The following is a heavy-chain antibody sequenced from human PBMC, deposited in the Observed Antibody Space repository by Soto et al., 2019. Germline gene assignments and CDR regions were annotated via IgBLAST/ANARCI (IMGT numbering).Heavy chain of an antibody. V-gene: IGHV3-23*01. J-gene: IGHJ6*02. D-gene: IGHD2-15*01. CDR2: IGRGDDK. CDR3: AKDGTTGGQHYYGMDV. CDR1: GFTFSDYV. Sequence: GGSLRLSCEASGFTFSDYVMNCVRQGPGKGLEWVSTIGRGDDKYYADSVKVRFTIYRDTSKNTLFLQMNSLRAEDTALYFCAKDGTTGGQHYYGMDVWGQGTTVTVSS.